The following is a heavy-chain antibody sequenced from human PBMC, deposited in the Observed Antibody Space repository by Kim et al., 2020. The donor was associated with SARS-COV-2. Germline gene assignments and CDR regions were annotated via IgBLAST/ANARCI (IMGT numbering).Heavy chain of an antibody. CDR3: ARGRIMITFGVVTPDALGG. Sequence: SETLSLTCTVSGGSISSGAYYWSWIRQHPGKGLEWIGYIYYSGSTYYNPSLKSRVTISVDTSKNQFSLKLSSVTAADTAVYYCARGRIMITFGVVTPDALGGWGQGTLGTVSS. V-gene: IGHV4-31*03. CDR2: IYYSGST. CDR1: GGSISSGAYY. D-gene: IGHD3-16*01. J-gene: IGHJ4*02.